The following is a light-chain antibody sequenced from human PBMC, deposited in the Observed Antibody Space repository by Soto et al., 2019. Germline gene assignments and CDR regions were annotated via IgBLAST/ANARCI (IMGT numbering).Light chain of an antibody. J-gene: IGKJ5*01. V-gene: IGKV3-11*01. CDR3: QQRSNWPPSIT. CDR1: QSVTSY. Sequence: EIVLTQSPATLSLSPGERSTLSCSSIQSVTSYLAWYQQKPGQAPRLLIYDASSRATGVPARFSGSGSGTDFTLTISSLGPEDFAVYYCQQRSNWPPSITFGQGTRLEIK. CDR2: DAS.